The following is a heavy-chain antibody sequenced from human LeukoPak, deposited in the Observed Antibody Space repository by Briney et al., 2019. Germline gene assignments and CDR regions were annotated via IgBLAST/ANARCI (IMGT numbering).Heavy chain of an antibody. CDR1: GFTFSSYS. CDR2: ISSSSSYI. D-gene: IGHD4-23*01. J-gene: IGHJ3*02. V-gene: IGHV3-21*01. Sequence: GGSLRLSCAASGFTFSSYSMNWVRQAPGKGLEWVSSISSSSSYIYYADSVKGRFTISRDNAKNSLYLQMNSLRPEDTAVYYCLTIVETPIDAFDIWGQGAMVTVSS. CDR3: LTIVETPIDAFDI.